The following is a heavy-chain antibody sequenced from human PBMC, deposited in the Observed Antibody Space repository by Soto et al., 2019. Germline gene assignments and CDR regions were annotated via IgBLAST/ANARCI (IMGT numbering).Heavy chain of an antibody. Sequence: GGSLRLSCAASGFTFSSYGMHWVRQAPGKGLEWVAVIWYDGSNKYYADSVKGRFTISRDNSKNTLYLQMNSLRAEDTAVYYCARQVSYYGMDVWGQGTTVTVSS. J-gene: IGHJ6*02. CDR1: GFTFSSYG. CDR3: ARQVSYYGMDV. V-gene: IGHV3-33*01. CDR2: IWYDGSNK.